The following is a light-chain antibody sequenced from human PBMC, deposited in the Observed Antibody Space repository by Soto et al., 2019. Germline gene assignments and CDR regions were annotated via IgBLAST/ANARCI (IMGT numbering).Light chain of an antibody. CDR2: GAS. CDR3: QQYHNWPGYT. V-gene: IGKV3-15*01. Sequence: EIVMTQSPATLSVSPGERATLSCRASQTVSSYLAWYQQKPGQAPRLLIYGASTRATGIPATFSGSEAGTEFTLTISSLQSEDFAVYFCQQYHNWPGYTFGQGTKLEIK. CDR1: QTVSSY. J-gene: IGKJ2*01.